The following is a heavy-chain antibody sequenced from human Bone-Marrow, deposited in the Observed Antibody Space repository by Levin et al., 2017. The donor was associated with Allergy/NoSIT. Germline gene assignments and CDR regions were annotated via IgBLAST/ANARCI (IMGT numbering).Heavy chain of an antibody. CDR3: ARDPRHYSGSGSRLLDY. V-gene: IGHV1-69*13. J-gene: IGHJ4*02. CDR1: GGTFSSYA. Sequence: SVKVSCKASGGTFSSYAIIWVRQATGQGLEYMGGIIPIFGTATYAQKFQGRVTITADESTSTAYMELSSLRSEDTAVYYCARDPRHYSGSGSRLLDYWGQGTLVTVSS. D-gene: IGHD3-10*01. CDR2: IIPIFGTA.